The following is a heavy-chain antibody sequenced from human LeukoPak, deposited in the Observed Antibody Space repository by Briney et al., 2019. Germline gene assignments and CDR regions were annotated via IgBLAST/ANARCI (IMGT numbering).Heavy chain of an antibody. CDR2: IYYSGST. CDR1: GGSISSSTYY. Sequence: SETLSLTCTVSGGSISSSTYYWGWIRQPPGKGLEWIGSIYYSGSTYYNPSLKSRVTISVDTSKNQFSLKLSSVTAADTAVYYCARVLAKMDSSPQDYWGQGALVTVSS. CDR3: ARVLAKMDSSPQDY. J-gene: IGHJ4*02. D-gene: IGHD6-13*01. V-gene: IGHV4-39*07.